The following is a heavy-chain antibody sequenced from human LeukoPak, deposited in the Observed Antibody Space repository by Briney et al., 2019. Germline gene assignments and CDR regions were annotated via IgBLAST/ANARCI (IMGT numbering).Heavy chain of an antibody. CDR2: IYYGGST. J-gene: IGHJ4*02. CDR3: ASLDSSGKNY. Sequence: PSETLSLTCTVSGGSISSYYWSWIRQPPGKGLEWIGYIYYGGSTNYNPSLKSRVTISVDTSKNQFSLKLSSVTAADTAVYYCASLDSSGKNYWGQGTLVTVSS. V-gene: IGHV4-59*01. CDR1: GGSISSYY. D-gene: IGHD3-22*01.